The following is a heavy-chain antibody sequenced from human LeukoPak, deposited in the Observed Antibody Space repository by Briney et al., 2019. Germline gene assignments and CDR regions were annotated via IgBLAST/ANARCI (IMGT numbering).Heavy chain of an antibody. CDR1: GYTFTGYY. J-gene: IGHJ4*02. CDR3: TRGSNVDTAAKLPLAY. Sequence: GASVKVSCKASGYTFTGYYIHLVRQAPGLGLEYMGWINPNSGGTEYAQKFQGRVTITSDTSISTAYMEVNRLTSDGTAVYFCTRGSNVDTAAKLPLAYWGQGTLVTVSA. D-gene: IGHD5-18*01. V-gene: IGHV1-2*02. CDR2: INPNSGGT.